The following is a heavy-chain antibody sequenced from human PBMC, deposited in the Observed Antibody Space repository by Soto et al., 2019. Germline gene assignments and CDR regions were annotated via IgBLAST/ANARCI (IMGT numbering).Heavy chain of an antibody. CDR1: GYTFTSYA. Sequence: QVHLVQSGAEEKKPGASVKGSCKASGYTFTSYAMHWVRQAPGQRLEWMGWINAGNGNTKYSQKFQGRVTITRDTSASAAYMELSSLRSEDTAVYYCAGSIVVVTALDYWGQGTLVTVSS. CDR3: AGSIVVVTALDY. J-gene: IGHJ4*02. D-gene: IGHD2-21*02. V-gene: IGHV1-3*05. CDR2: INAGNGNT.